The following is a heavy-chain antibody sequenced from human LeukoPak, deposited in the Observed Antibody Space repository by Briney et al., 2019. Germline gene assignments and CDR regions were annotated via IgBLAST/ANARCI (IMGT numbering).Heavy chain of an antibody. D-gene: IGHD4-11*01. J-gene: IGHJ4*02. CDR2: ISSSSSYI. CDR3: ARDRRASVKYTFDY. V-gene: IGHV3-21*01. Sequence: PGGSLRLSCAASGFTFSSYSMNWVRQAPGKGLEWVSSISSSSSYIYYADSVKGRFTISRDNAKNSLYLQMNSLRAEDTAVYYCARDRRASVKYTFDYWGQGTLVTVSS. CDR1: GFTFSSYS.